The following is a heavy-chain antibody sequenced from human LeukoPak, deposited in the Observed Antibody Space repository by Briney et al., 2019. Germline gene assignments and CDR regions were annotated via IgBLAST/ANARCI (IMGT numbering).Heavy chain of an antibody. CDR3: ARGHIVATMGYYYMDV. V-gene: IGHV4-4*07. Sequence: SETLSLTCTVSGGSISSYYWSWIRQPAGKGLEWIGRIYTSGSTNYNPSLKSRVTMSVDTSKNQFSLKLSSVTAADTAVYYCARGHIVATMGYYYMDVWGKGTTVTVSS. CDR1: GGSISSYY. J-gene: IGHJ6*03. D-gene: IGHD5-12*01. CDR2: IYTSGST.